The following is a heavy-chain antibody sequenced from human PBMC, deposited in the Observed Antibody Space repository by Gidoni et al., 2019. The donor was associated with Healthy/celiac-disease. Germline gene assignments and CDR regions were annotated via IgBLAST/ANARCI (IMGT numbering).Heavy chain of an antibody. Sequence: EVQLLESGGGLVQPGGSLRLSCEASGFTFSSYAMSWVRQAPGKGLEWVSAISGSGGSTYYADSVKGRFTISRDNSKNTLYLQMNSLRAEDTAVYYCAKTGGSRLSEGKYYGYSRFSFDIWGQGTMVTVSS. D-gene: IGHD3-16*01. CDR1: GFTFSSYA. CDR2: ISGSGGST. J-gene: IGHJ3*02. CDR3: AKTGGSRLSEGKYYGYSRFSFDI. V-gene: IGHV3-23*01.